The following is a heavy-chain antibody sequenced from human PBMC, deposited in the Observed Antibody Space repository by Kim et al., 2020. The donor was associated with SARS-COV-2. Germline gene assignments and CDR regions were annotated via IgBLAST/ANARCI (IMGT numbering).Heavy chain of an antibody. CDR1: GFTFSSYA. CDR3: ARTYSGSYYSWFYP. J-gene: IGHJ5*02. V-gene: IGHV3-30*09. Sequence: GGSLRLSCAASGFTFSSYAMHWVRQAPGKGLEWVAVISYDGSNKYYADSLKGRFAISRDNSKNTLYLQMNSLRAEDTAVYFCARTYSGSYYSWFYPWGQGTRVTVSS. CDR2: ISYDGSNK. D-gene: IGHD1-26*01.